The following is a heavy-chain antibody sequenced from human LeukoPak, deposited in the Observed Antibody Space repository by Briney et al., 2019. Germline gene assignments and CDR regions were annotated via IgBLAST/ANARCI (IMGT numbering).Heavy chain of an antibody. CDR1: GFAFSTYA. Sequence: PGGSLRLSCAASGFAFSTYALNWVRQAPGKGLEWVSSINSNGHYIYYADSVKGRFTISRDNAKNSLYLQMNSLRAEDTAVYYCAKGKDTAMVTLAADYWGQGTLVTVSS. CDR2: INSNGHYI. D-gene: IGHD5-18*01. CDR3: AKGKDTAMVTLAADY. J-gene: IGHJ4*02. V-gene: IGHV3-21*01.